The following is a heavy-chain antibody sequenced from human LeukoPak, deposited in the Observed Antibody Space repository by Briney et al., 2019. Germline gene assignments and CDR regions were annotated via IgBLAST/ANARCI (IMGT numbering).Heavy chain of an antibody. CDR1: GGSISSYY. V-gene: IGHV4-59*01. D-gene: IGHD6-6*01. Sequence: PSETLSLTCAVSGGSISSYYWGWIRQPPGKGLEWIGYIYYSGRTNYNPSLTSRVTISVDTPKHQLSLKLTSVTAPDTAVYYCAREGRQQLVQDAFDIRGQGTMVTGSS. CDR2: IYYSGRT. CDR3: AREGRQQLVQDAFDI. J-gene: IGHJ3*02.